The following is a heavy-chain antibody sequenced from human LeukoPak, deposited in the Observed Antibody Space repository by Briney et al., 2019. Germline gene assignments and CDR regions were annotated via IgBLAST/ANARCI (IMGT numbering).Heavy chain of an antibody. V-gene: IGHV3-21*01. D-gene: IGHD1-26*01. CDR2: ISGGSTYI. J-gene: IGHJ6*03. CDR3: ARESGIMVGAYYYYYMDV. CDR1: GFAFSTYD. Sequence: GGSLRLSCTASGFAFSTYDMNWVRQAPGKGLEWVSSISGGSTYIYYIDSVKGRFTISRDNAKNSLYLQMESLSAEDTAVYYCARESGIMVGAYYYYYMDVWGIGTTVTVSS.